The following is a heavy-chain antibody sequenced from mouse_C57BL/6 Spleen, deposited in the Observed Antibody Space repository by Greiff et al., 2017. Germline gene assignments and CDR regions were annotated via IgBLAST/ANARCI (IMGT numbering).Heavy chain of an antibody. CDR2: INPSSGYT. CDR3: ARAGRDEYDGFGY. D-gene: IGHD2-4*01. Sequence: VQLQESGAELARPGASVKLSCKASGYTFTSYTMHWVKQRPGQGLEWIGYINPSSGYTKYNQKFKDKATLTSDKSSSTAYMQLSSLTSEDSAVYDCARAGRDEYDGFGYWGQGTTLTVSA. V-gene: IGHV1-4*01. CDR1: GYTFTSYT. J-gene: IGHJ2*01.